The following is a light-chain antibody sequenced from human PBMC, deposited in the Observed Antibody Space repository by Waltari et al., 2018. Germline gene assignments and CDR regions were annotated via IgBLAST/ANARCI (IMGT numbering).Light chain of an antibody. V-gene: IGLV3-1*01. Sequence: SYELTQPPSVSVSPGQTASITCSGYKLGDQYACWYQQKPGQSPVLVNYPDNNRPSGIPERFSGSNSGNTATLTIRGTQAMDEADYYCQAWDSSTAIFGGGTKLTVL. CDR3: QAWDSSTAI. J-gene: IGLJ2*01. CDR1: KLGDQY. CDR2: PDN.